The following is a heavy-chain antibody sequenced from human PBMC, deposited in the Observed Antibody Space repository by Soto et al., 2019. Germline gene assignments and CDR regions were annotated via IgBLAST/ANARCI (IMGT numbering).Heavy chain of an antibody. Sequence: PSETLSLTCAVYGGSFSGYYWSWIRQPPGKGLEWIGEINHSGSTYYNPSLKSRVTISVDTSKNQFSLKLSSVTAADTAVYYCARQGIGITMVRGYYYYYGMDVWGQGTKVTVSS. J-gene: IGHJ6*02. D-gene: IGHD3-10*01. CDR2: INHSGST. V-gene: IGHV4-34*01. CDR3: ARQGIGITMVRGYYYYYGMDV. CDR1: GGSFSGYY.